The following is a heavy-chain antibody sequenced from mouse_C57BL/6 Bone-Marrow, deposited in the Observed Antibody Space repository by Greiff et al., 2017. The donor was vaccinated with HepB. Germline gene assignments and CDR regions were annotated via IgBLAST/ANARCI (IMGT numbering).Heavy chain of an antibody. CDR3: ARGYDYDRAWFAY. V-gene: IGHV5-6*02. J-gene: IGHJ3*01. D-gene: IGHD2-4*01. CDR1: GFTFSSYG. CDR2: ISSGGSYT. Sequence: DVKLQESGGDLVKPGGSLKLSCAASGFTFSSYGMSWVRQTPDKRLEWVATISSGGSYTYYPDSVKGRFTISRDNAKNTLYLQMSSLKSEDTAMYYCARGYDYDRAWFAYWGQGTLVTVSA.